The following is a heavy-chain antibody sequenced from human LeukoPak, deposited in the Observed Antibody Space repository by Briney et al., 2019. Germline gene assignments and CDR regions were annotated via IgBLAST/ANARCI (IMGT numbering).Heavy chain of an antibody. CDR3: ARVYPSPGDFDY. CDR1: GFTFSSYA. V-gene: IGHV3-23*01. CDR2: ISSSGGST. J-gene: IGHJ4*02. D-gene: IGHD1-1*01. Sequence: TGGSLRLSCAASGFTFSSYAMNWVRQAPGKGLEWVSGISSSGGSTSYADSVKGRFTISRDNSKNTLYLQMNSLRAEDTAVYYCARVYPSPGDFDYWGQGTLVTVSS.